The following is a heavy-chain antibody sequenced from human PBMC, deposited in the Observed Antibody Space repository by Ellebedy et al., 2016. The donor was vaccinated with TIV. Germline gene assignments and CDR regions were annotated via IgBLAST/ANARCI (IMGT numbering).Heavy chain of an antibody. CDR2: ISYDGSHK. V-gene: IGHV3-30*18. CDR1: GFTFSSFS. CDR3: ANSVTMVRGVPFDY. D-gene: IGHD3-10*01. J-gene: IGHJ4*02. Sequence: GESLKISXAASGFTFSSFSVNWVRQAPDKGLEWVAVISYDGSHKYYADSVKGRFTISRDNSKNTLFLQMNSLRAEDTAVYYCANSVTMVRGVPFDYWGQGTLVTVSS.